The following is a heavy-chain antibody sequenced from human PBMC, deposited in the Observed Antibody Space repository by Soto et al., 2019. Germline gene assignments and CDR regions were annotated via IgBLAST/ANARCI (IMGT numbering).Heavy chain of an antibody. J-gene: IGHJ6*02. CDR2: IRSKAYGGTT. CDR3: TRQQLAAYYYYGMDV. CDR1: GFTFGDYA. Sequence: GGSLRLSCTASGFTFGDYAMSWFRQAPGKGLEWVGFIRSKAYGGTTEYAASVKGRFTISRDDSKSIAYLQMNSLKTEDTAVYYCTRQQLAAYYYYGMDVWGQGTTVTVSS. V-gene: IGHV3-49*03. D-gene: IGHD6-13*01.